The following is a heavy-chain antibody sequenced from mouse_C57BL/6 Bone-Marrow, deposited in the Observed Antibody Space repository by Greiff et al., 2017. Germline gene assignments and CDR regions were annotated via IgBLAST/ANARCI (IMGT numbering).Heavy chain of an antibody. D-gene: IGHD2-5*01. CDR2: IYPRSGNT. CDR1: GYTFTSYW. Sequence: QVQLKQPGAELVRPGTSVKLSCKASGYTFTSYWMPWVKQRPGQGLEWIGEIYPRSGNTYYNEKFKGKATLTADKSSSTAYMELRSLTSEDSAVYFCAGGSYYSIGGFDYWGQGTTLTVSS. CDR3: AGGSYYSIGGFDY. V-gene: IGHV1-81*01. J-gene: IGHJ2*01.